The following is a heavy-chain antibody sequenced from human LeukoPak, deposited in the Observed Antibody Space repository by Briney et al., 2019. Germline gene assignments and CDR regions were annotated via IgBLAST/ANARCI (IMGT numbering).Heavy chain of an antibody. CDR3: ARLFLSYDYVWGSYRINAFDI. V-gene: IGHV4-59*08. D-gene: IGHD3-16*02. Sequence: SETLSLTCTVSGGSISSYYWSWIRQPPGKGLEWIGYIYYSGSTNYNPSLKSRVTMSVDTSNNQFSLKLSSVTAAEMAVYYCARLFLSYDYVWGSYRINAFDIWGQGTMVTVSS. J-gene: IGHJ3*02. CDR1: GGSISSYY. CDR2: IYYSGST.